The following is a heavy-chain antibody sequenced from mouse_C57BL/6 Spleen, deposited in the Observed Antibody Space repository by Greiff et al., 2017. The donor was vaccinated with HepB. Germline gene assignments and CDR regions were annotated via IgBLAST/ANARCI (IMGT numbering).Heavy chain of an antibody. Sequence: DVQLQQSGPGMVKPSQSLSLTCTVTGYSITSGYDWHWIRHFPGNKLEWMGYISYSGSTNYNPSLKSRISITHDTSKNHFFLKLNSVTTEDTATYYCARANLGYFDYWGQGTTLTVSS. J-gene: IGHJ2*01. CDR3: ARANLGYFDY. CDR1: GYSITSGYD. CDR2: ISYSGST. V-gene: IGHV3-1*01.